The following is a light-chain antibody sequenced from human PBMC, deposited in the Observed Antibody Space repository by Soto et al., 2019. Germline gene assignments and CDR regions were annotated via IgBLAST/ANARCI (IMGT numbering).Light chain of an antibody. Sequence: DIQLTQSPSFLSASVGDRVTITCRASQGISSYLAWYQKKPGKAPKVLIFDASTLQSGVPPRFSGSGSGTEFTLTISCLQPEDFASYYCQQLNSYPRTFGPGTKVESK. CDR3: QQLNSYPRT. CDR1: QGISSY. CDR2: DAS. J-gene: IGKJ1*01. V-gene: IGKV1-9*01.